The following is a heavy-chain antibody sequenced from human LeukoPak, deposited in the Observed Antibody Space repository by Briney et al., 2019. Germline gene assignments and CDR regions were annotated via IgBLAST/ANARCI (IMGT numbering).Heavy chain of an antibody. Sequence: SETLSLTCTVSGGSISSYYWSWIRLPPGKGLEWIGYIDYSGSTNYNPPLKSRVTISLDTSKNQFSPKLSSVTAADTAVYFCARVTGYMIEDYFDYWGQGTLVTVSS. V-gene: IGHV4-59*01. CDR2: IDYSGST. D-gene: IGHD3-22*01. CDR1: GGSISSYY. J-gene: IGHJ4*02. CDR3: ARVTGYMIEDYFDY.